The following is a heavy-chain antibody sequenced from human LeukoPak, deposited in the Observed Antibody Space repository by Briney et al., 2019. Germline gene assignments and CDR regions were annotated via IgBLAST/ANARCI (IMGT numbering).Heavy chain of an antibody. D-gene: IGHD1-26*01. CDR3: ARAKEWELLSYFDY. CDR1: GGSISDNY. CDR2: INHSGST. J-gene: IGHJ4*02. Sequence: SETLSLTCTVSGGSISDNYWSWIRQPPGKGLEWIGEINHSGSTNYNPSLKSRVTISVDTSKNRFSLKLSSVTAADTAVYYCARAKEWELLSYFDYWGQGTLVTVSS. V-gene: IGHV4-34*01.